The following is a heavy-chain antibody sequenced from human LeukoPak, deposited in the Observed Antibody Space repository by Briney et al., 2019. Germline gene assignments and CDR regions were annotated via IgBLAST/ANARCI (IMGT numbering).Heavy chain of an antibody. J-gene: IGHJ6*03. CDR2: IIPIFGTA. Sequence: ASVKVSCKASGGTFSSYAISWVRQAPGQGLEWMGGIIPIFGTANYAQKFQGRVTITTDESTSTACMELSSLRSEDAAVYYCASSPPYYYYYMDVWGKGTTVTVSS. CDR3: ASSPPYYYYYMDV. V-gene: IGHV1-69*05. CDR1: GGTFSSYA.